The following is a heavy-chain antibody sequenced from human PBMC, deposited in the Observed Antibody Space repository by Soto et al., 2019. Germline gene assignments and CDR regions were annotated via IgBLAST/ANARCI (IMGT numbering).Heavy chain of an antibody. Sequence: GGSLRLSCAASGSTFSSYGMHWVRQAPGKGLEWVAVISYDGSNKYYADSVKGRFTISRDNSKNTLYLQMNSLRAEDTAVYYCAKDLGDCSGGSCYSELDYWGQGTLVTVSS. D-gene: IGHD2-15*01. J-gene: IGHJ4*02. CDR1: GSTFSSYG. CDR3: AKDLGDCSGGSCYSELDY. V-gene: IGHV3-30*18. CDR2: ISYDGSNK.